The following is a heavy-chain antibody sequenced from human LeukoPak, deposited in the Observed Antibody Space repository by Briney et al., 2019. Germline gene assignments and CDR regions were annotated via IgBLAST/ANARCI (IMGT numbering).Heavy chain of an antibody. V-gene: IGHV1-2*02. CDR3: ARDGYSYGFDY. CDR1: GYTFTGCY. Sequence: ASVKVSCKASGYTFTGCYRHWVRQAPGQGLEWMGWINPNSGGTNYAQKFQGRVTMTRDTSIGTAYMELSRLRSDDTAVYYCARDGYSYGFDYWGQGTLVTVSS. D-gene: IGHD5-18*01. J-gene: IGHJ4*02. CDR2: INPNSGGT.